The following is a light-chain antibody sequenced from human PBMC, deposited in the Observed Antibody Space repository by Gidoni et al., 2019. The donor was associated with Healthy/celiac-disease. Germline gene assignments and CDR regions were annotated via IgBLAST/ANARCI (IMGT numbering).Light chain of an antibody. J-gene: IGKJ2*03. CDR1: QSVSSSY. V-gene: IGKV3-20*01. CDR3: QQYGSRTYS. Sequence: EIVLTQSPGTLSLSPGERATLSCRASQSVSSSYLAWYQQKPGQAPRLLIYGASSRATGIPDRFSGSGSGTDFTLTISRLEPEDCAVYYCQQYGSRTYSFGQGTKLEIK. CDR2: GAS.